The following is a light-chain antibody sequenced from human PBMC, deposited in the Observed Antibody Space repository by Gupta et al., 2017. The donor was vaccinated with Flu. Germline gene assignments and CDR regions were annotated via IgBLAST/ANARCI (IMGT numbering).Light chain of an antibody. Sequence: PSSLSASVGDRVTITCRASQSISSYLNWYQQKPGKAPKLLIYAASSLQSGVPSRFSGSGSGTDFTLTISRLQPEDFATYYCQQRDSTPVTFGQGTKVEIK. J-gene: IGKJ1*01. CDR3: QQRDSTPVT. CDR1: QSISSY. CDR2: AAS. V-gene: IGKV1-39*01.